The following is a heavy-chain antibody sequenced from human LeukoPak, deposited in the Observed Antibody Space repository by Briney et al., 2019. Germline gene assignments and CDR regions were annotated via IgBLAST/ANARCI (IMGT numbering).Heavy chain of an antibody. CDR3: AREGWIGIGRDYFDY. Sequence: PGGSLRLSCAASGFTFSTYTMDWVRQAPGKGLEWVSSISGLGNYIYYADSVKGRFTISRDNAKDALYLQMNSPRAEDTAVYYCAREGWIGIGRDYFDYWGQGSLVTVSS. CDR1: GFTFSTYT. V-gene: IGHV3-21*01. D-gene: IGHD1-1*01. J-gene: IGHJ4*02. CDR2: ISGLGNYI.